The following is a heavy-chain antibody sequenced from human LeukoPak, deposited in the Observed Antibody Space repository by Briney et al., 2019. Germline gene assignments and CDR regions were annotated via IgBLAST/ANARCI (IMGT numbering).Heavy chain of an antibody. V-gene: IGHV3-30*04. D-gene: IGHD5-12*01. J-gene: IGHJ6*04. Sequence: GGSLRLSCAASGLTFSSYAMHWVRQAPGKGLEWVAVISYDGSNKYYADSVKGRFTISRDNSKNTLYLQMNSLRAEDTAVYYCARVSRGYDYNYYYGMDVWGKGTTVTVSS. CDR3: ARVSRGYDYNYYYGMDV. CDR1: GLTFSSYA. CDR2: ISYDGSNK.